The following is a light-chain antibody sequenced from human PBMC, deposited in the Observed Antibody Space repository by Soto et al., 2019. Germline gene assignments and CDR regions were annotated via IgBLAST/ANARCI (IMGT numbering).Light chain of an antibody. V-gene: IGKV1-16*02. CDR2: AAS. Sequence: DIQMTQSPSSLSASVGDRVTITCRASQGISNHVAWFQPKPRTAPTSLIYAASSLQSGVPSNCSGSGSGTDFTLTISSLQPEVVPTYYGQQYKSNPMPFAQGPKVDIK. CDR1: QGISNH. J-gene: IGKJ1*01. CDR3: QQYKSNPMP.